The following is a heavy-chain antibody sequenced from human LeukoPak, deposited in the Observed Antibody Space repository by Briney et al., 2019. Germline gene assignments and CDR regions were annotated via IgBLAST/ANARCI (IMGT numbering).Heavy chain of an antibody. CDR1: GYTFTDYY. D-gene: IGHD1-26*01. V-gene: IGHV1-2*02. J-gene: IGHJ4*02. CDR3: ARDHEWELLDLDY. Sequence: ASVKVSCKASGYTFTDYYIHWVRQAPGQGLEWMGWINPNSGGTNYAQKFQGRVTMTRDTSISTAYMELSGLSSDDTAVYYCARDHEWELLDLDYWGQGTLVTVSS. CDR2: INPNSGGT.